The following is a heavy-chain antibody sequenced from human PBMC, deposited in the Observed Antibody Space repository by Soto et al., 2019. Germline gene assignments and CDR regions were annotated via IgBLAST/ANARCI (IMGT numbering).Heavy chain of an antibody. CDR1: GGSFSANH. J-gene: IGHJ5*02. D-gene: IGHD4-4*01. Sequence: QLQQSGAGMLTPSETLSLTCAISGGSFSANHWSWIRQAPGQGLEWIGEITLGGSTNYRPSLTSRVSISVDEGKKQVSLEMTSVTAADTAVYYCARGYSSFWSHDHWFDPWGQGSLVTVSS. V-gene: IGHV4-34*01. CDR2: ITLGGST. CDR3: ARGYSSFWSHDHWFDP.